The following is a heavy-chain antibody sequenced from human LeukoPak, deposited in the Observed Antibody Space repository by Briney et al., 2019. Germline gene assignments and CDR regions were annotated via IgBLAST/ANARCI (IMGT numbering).Heavy chain of an antibody. CDR3: VKDRCDRATCPEV. J-gene: IGHJ4*02. Sequence: GGSLRLSCAASGFTFSTYAMSWVRQAPGEGLQWVSGISNSGDSTYYLDSVKGRFTISRDNSKSTLRLQMSSLRAEDTALYYCVKDRCDRATCPEVWGQGTLVTVSS. CDR1: GFTFSTYA. D-gene: IGHD1-14*01. V-gene: IGHV3-23*01. CDR2: ISNSGDST.